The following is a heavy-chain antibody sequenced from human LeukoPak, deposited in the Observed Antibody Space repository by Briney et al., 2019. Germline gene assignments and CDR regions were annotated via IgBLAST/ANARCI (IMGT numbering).Heavy chain of an antibody. V-gene: IGHV3-7*01. J-gene: IGHJ6*03. CDR2: IKQDGSEK. D-gene: IGHD3-10*01. Sequence: EPGGSLRLSSAASGFTFSSFWMNWVRQAPGKGLEWVTNIKQDGSEKYYLDSVKGRFTISRDNAKNSLFLQMDSLRVEDTAVYYCAREAGSGTYRGKYYYYYMDVWGKGTTVTVSS. CDR3: AREAGSGTYRGKYYYYYMDV. CDR1: GFTFSSFW.